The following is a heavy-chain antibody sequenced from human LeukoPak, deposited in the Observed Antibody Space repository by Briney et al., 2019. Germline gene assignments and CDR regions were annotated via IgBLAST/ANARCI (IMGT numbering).Heavy chain of an antibody. CDR3: ARVAAEVVGVPGAIGFGWVRRDYYYMDV. CDR2: INPTSGST. V-gene: IGHV1-46*01. J-gene: IGHJ6*03. Sequence: GASVKVSCKASGGTFSSYAISWVRQAPGEGLEWMGIINPTSGSTSYAQKFQGRVTMTRDMSTSTVYMEMSRLRSEDTAVYYCARVAAEVVGVPGAIGFGWVRRDYYYMDVWGKGTTVTVSS. D-gene: IGHD2-2*02. CDR1: GGTFSSYA.